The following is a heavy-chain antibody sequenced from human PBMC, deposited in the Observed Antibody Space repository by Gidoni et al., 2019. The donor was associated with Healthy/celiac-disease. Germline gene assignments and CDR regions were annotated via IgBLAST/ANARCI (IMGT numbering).Heavy chain of an antibody. Sequence: EVQLVESGGVVVQPGGTMRLSCAASGFTVEDYTMHWVRQAPGKGLEWGSLISWDGGSTYYAASVKGRFTISRDNSKNSLYLQMNSRRTEDTALYYCAKGHGDYDSLSAYYFAYWGQGTLVTVSS. CDR2: ISWDGGST. CDR3: AKGHGDYDSLSAYYFAY. D-gene: IGHD4-17*01. J-gene: IGHJ4*02. V-gene: IGHV3-43*01. CDR1: GFTVEDYT.